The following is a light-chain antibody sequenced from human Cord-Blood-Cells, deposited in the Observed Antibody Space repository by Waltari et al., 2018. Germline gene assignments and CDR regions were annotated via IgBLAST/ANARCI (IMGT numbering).Light chain of an antibody. CDR1: QSVSSSY. CDR2: GAS. CDR3: QQYGSSPYT. Sequence: EIVLTQSPGTLSLSPVERATLSCRASQSVSSSYLAWYQKKPGQAPRLLIYGASSRATGIPDRFSGSGSGTDFTLTISRLEPEDFAVYYCQQYGSSPYTFGQGTKLEIK. J-gene: IGKJ2*01. V-gene: IGKV3-20*01.